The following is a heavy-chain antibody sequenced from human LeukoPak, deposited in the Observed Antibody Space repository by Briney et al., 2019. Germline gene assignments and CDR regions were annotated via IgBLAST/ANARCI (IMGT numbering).Heavy chain of an antibody. CDR3: ARDSSGP. CDR2: IYTSGST. Sequence: PSETLSLTCTVSGGSISGGSYYWSWIRQPAGKGLEWTGRIYTSGSTNYNPSLKSRVTISVDTSKNQFSLKLSSVTAADTAVYYCARDSSGPWGQGTLVTVSS. CDR1: GGSISGGSYY. D-gene: IGHD3-22*01. V-gene: IGHV4-61*02. J-gene: IGHJ5*02.